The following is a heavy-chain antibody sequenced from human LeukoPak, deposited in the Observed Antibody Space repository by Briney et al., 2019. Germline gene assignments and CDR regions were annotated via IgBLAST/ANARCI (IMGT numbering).Heavy chain of an antibody. V-gene: IGHV4-30-4*01. Sequence: SQTLSLTCTVSGGSISSGDYYWSWIRQPPGKGLEWIGYIYYGGRTYYNPSLKSRLAISLDTSKNQFSLNLTSVTAADTAVYYCARDVRRRGASNYFDCWGQGTLVPVSS. CDR2: IYYGGRT. CDR1: GGSISSGDYY. CDR3: ARDVRRRGASNYFDC. J-gene: IGHJ4*02. D-gene: IGHD2-2*01.